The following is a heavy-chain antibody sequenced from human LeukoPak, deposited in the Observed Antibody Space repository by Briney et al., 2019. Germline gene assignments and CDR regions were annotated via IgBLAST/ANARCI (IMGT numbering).Heavy chain of an antibody. V-gene: IGHV1-18*01. CDR2: ISAYNGNT. CDR1: GYTFTSYG. D-gene: IGHD1-26*01. Sequence: ASVNVSFKASGYTFTSYGICRVRQAHGQGLEGMGWISAYNGNTNYAQKLQGRVTMTTDTSTRTAYMELRSMRSDDTAVYYCARPCGGSYCFDYWGQGTLVTVSS. J-gene: IGHJ4*02. CDR3: ARPCGGSYCFDY.